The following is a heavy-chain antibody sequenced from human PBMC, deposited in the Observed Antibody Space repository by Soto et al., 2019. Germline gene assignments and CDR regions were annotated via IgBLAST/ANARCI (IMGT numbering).Heavy chain of an antibody. J-gene: IGHJ4*02. CDR3: ARDPGGRFDS. CDR2: IYYSGST. CDR1: GGSISNYY. Sequence: SETLSLTCTVSGGSISNYYWSWIRQPPGGGLEWIGYIYYSGSTNYNPALKSRLTIPVGTPRKEFSLRLTSVTAADSAVYYCARDPGGRFDSWGQGTLVTVSS. V-gene: IGHV4-59*01. D-gene: IGHD1-26*01.